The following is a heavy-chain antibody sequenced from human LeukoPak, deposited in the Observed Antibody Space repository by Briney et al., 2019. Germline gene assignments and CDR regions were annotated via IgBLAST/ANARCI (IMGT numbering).Heavy chain of an antibody. V-gene: IGHV1-8*03. J-gene: IGHJ6*03. Sequence: ASVKVSCKASGYTFTNYDINWVRPATGQGLEWMGWMNPDSGNTGYAQKFQGRVTITKNTSISTAYMELSSLRSEDTALYYCARGPYCRSTSCPYYLDVWGKGTTVTVSS. CDR3: ARGPYCRSTSCPYYLDV. D-gene: IGHD2-2*01. CDR1: GYTFTNYD. CDR2: MNPDSGNT.